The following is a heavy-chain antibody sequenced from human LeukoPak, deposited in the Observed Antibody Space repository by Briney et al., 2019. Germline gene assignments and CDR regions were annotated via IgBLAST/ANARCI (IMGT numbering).Heavy chain of an antibody. V-gene: IGHV3-21*01. CDR1: GFTFMTYS. CDR3: ARSRLE. Sequence: PGGSLRLSCAASGFTFMTYSMSWVRQAPGKGLEWVSSISGSSNDIHYADSVKGRFTISRDNTKNSLYLQMNSLRAEDTAVYYCARSRLEWGQGTLVTVSS. J-gene: IGHJ4*02. D-gene: IGHD2-2*01. CDR2: ISGSSNDI.